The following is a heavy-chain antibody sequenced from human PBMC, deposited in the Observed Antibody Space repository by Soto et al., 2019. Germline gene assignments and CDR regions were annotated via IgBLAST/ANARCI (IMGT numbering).Heavy chain of an antibody. J-gene: IGHJ4*02. CDR3: ARDIINSSGYYGFDY. CDR2: INPSGGST. D-gene: IGHD3-22*01. V-gene: IGHV1-46*01. CDR1: GYTFTSYY. Sequence: AAVKVSCKASGYTFTSYYMHWVRQAPGQGLEWMGIINPSGGSTSYAQKFQGRVTMTRDTSTSTVYMELSSLRSEDTAVYYCARDIINSSGYYGFDYWGQGTLVTVSS.